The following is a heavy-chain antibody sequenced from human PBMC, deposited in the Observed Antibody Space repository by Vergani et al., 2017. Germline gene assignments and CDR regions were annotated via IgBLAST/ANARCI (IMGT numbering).Heavy chain of an antibody. V-gene: IGHV3-30*18. CDR2: FSYDGSNK. J-gene: IGHJ4*02. Sequence: QVQLVESGGGVVQPGRALRLSCAASGFTFSSYGMHWVRQAPGKGLEWVAVFSYDGSNKYYLDSVKRRFTISRDNSKNTLYLQMNSLRAEDTAVYYCAKDLGSSTSSTFDYWGQGTLVTVSS. D-gene: IGHD2-2*01. CDR1: GFTFSSYG. CDR3: AKDLGSSTSSTFDY.